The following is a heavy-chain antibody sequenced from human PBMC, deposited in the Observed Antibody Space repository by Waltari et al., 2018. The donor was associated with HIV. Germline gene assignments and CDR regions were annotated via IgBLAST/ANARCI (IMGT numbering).Heavy chain of an antibody. Sequence: QVQLVQSGAAVKKPGASVKVSCKASGYPFSDYYTHWVRQAPGQGLEWMGWIDPNSGGTNYAQKFQGRVTMTRDTSTSTAYMELSRLRSDDTAVYYCAREGFGFDYWGQGTLVTVSS. J-gene: IGHJ4*02. D-gene: IGHD3-16*01. CDR3: AREGFGFDY. CDR2: IDPNSGGT. CDR1: GYPFSDYY. V-gene: IGHV1-2*02.